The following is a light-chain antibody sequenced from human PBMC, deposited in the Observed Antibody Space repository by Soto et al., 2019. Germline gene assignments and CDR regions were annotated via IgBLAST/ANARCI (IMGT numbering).Light chain of an antibody. CDR2: GAS. Sequence: EIVLTQSPGTLSLSPGERATLSCRASQSVSSNYLAWYQQKTGQAPRLLIYGASSRATGIPDRFSGSGSGTDFTFTISRLEPEDFAMYYCQQYGSSPYTVGQGTKVDIK. CDR3: QQYGSSPYT. V-gene: IGKV3-20*01. CDR1: QSVSSNY. J-gene: IGKJ2*01.